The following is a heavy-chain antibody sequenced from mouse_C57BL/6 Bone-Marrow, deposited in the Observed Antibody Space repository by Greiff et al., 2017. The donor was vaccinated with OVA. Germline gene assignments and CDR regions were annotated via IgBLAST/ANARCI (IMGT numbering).Heavy chain of an antibody. CDR1: GYTFTSYW. CDR3: ARWVTTVVDY. D-gene: IGHD1-1*01. CDR2: IHPNSGST. J-gene: IGHJ2*01. V-gene: IGHV1-64*01. Sequence: VQLQQPGAELVKPGASVKLSCKASGYTFTSYWMHWVKQRPGQGIEWIGMIHPNSGSTNYNEKFKSKATLTVDKSSSTAYMQLSSLTSEDSAVYYCARWVTTVVDYWGQGTTLTVSS.